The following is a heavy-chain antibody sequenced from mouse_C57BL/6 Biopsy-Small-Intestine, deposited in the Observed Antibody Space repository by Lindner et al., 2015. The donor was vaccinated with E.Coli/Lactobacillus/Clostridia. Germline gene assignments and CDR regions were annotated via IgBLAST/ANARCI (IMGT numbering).Heavy chain of an antibody. D-gene: IGHD3-1*01. CDR1: GYAFSSSW. Sequence: VQLQESGPELVKPGASVKISCKASGYAFSSSWMNWVKQRPGKSLEWIGRIYPADGDTSYNGKFKDKATLTTDTSSSTAYMQLSSLTSEDSAVYFCTRSGYTWFAYWGQGTLVTVSA. J-gene: IGHJ3*01. V-gene: IGHV1-82*01. CDR3: TRSGYTWFAY. CDR2: IYPADGDT.